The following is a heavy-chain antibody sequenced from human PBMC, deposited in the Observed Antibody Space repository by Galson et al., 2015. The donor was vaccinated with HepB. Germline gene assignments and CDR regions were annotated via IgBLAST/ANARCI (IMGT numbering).Heavy chain of an antibody. Sequence: SLRLSCAASGFTFSNYALTWVPQAPGKGLEWVSAISGSGGNTYYADSVKGRFTISRDNSKNTLYLQMHSLRPEDTAVYYCAAATQLEYFEYWGQGALVTVSS. CDR3: AAATQLEYFEY. J-gene: IGHJ4*02. V-gene: IGHV3-23*01. CDR1: GFTFSNYA. CDR2: ISGSGGNT. D-gene: IGHD1-1*01.